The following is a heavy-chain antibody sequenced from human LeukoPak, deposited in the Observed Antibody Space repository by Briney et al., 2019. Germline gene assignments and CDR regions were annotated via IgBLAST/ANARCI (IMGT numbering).Heavy chain of an antibody. Sequence: PGGSLRPSCVASGFTFSSYWMNWVRQAPGKGLEWVANIKQDGSEKYYVDSVKGRFTISRDNAKNSLYLQMNSLRAEDTAIYYYVGGSGYWGQGTLVTVSS. CDR2: IKQDGSEK. D-gene: IGHD5-12*01. CDR3: VGGSGY. CDR1: GFTFSSYW. J-gene: IGHJ4*02. V-gene: IGHV3-7*01.